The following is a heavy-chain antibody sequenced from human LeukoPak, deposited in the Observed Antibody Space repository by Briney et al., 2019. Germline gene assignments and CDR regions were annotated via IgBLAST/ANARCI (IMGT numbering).Heavy chain of an antibody. Sequence: GGSLRLSCAASGFTFSSYAMHWVRQAPGKGLEYVSAISSNGGSTYYADSVKGRFTISRDNSKNTLYLQMGSLRAEDMAVYYCARWRCSGGTCYYDSWGQGALVTVSP. V-gene: IGHV3-64*02. CDR3: ARWRCSGGTCYYDS. D-gene: IGHD2-15*01. J-gene: IGHJ4*02. CDR2: ISSNGGST. CDR1: GFTFSSYA.